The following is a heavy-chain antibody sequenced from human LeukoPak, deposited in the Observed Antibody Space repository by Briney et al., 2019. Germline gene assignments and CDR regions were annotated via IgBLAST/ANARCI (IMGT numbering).Heavy chain of an antibody. D-gene: IGHD6-19*01. CDR1: GFTFSSYE. Sequence: PGGSLRLSCAASGFTFSSYEMNWVRQAPGKGLEWVSYISSSGSTIYYADSVKGRFTISRDNAENSLYLQMNSLRAEDTAVYYCATGYSSGRTGGYWGQGTLVTVSS. CDR3: ATGYSSGRTGGY. J-gene: IGHJ4*02. V-gene: IGHV3-48*03. CDR2: ISSSGSTI.